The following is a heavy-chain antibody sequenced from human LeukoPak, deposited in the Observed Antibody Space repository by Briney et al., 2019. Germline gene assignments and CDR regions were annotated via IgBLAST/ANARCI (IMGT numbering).Heavy chain of an antibody. V-gene: IGHV3-66*02. CDR3: ASPKFYDFWSGYLDNQDY. J-gene: IGHJ4*02. D-gene: IGHD3-3*01. Sequence: PGGSLRLSCAASGFTVSSNYMSWVRQAPGKGLEWVSVIYSGGSTYYADSVKGRFTISRDNSKNTLYLQMNSLRAEDTGVYYCASPKFYDFWSGYLDNQDYWGQRTLVTVSS. CDR1: GFTVSSNY. CDR2: IYSGGST.